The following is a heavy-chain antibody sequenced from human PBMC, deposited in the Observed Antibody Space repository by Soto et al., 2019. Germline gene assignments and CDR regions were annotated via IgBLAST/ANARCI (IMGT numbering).Heavy chain of an antibody. J-gene: IGHJ6*02. CDR3: ARDRRVTGTTFFGMDV. V-gene: IGHV1-69*06. D-gene: IGHD1-7*01. CDR2: IIPIFGTA. Sequence: GASVKVSCKASGGTFSSYAISWVRQAPGQGLEWMGGIIPIFGTANYAQKFQGRVTITADKSTSTAYMELSSLRSEDTAVYYCARDRRVTGTTFFGMDVWGQGTTVTVSS. CDR1: GGTFSSYA.